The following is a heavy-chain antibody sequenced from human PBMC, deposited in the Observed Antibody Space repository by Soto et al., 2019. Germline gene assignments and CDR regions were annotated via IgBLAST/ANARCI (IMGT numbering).Heavy chain of an antibody. Sequence: GGSLRLSCAASGFTFSRNAMSWVRQAPGKGLEWVSVMGGSGGSTYYADSVTGRFTISRDNSKNTLYLQMNSLRAEDTAVYYCAKGYREYSSSWFDYWGQGTLVTVSS. V-gene: IGHV3-23*01. J-gene: IGHJ4*02. CDR2: MGGSGGST. CDR1: GFTFSRNA. CDR3: AKGYREYSSSWFDY. D-gene: IGHD6-13*01.